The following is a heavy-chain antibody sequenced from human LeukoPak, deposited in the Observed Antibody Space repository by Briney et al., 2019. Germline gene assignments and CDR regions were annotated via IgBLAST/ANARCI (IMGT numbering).Heavy chain of an antibody. V-gene: IGHV3-21*01. Sequence: GGCLRLSCAASGFTFSSYSMNWVRQAPGKGLEWVSSISSSSSYIYYADSVKGRFTISRDNAKNSLYLQMNSLRAEDTAVYYCARDRYAVEWLSDYWGQGTLVTVSS. CDR2: ISSSSSYI. J-gene: IGHJ4*02. CDR1: GFTFSSYS. CDR3: ARDRYAVEWLSDY. D-gene: IGHD3-3*01.